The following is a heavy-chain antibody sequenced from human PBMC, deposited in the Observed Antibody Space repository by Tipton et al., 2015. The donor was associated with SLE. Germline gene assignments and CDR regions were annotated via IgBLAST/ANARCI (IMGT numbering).Heavy chain of an antibody. D-gene: IGHD6-6*01. Sequence: TLSLTCTVSGGSFSSSSYYWGWIRQPPGKGLEWIGYIYYSGSTNYNPSLKSRVTISVDTSKNQLSLKLSSVTAADTAVYYCASLSIYYYYYYMDVWGKGTTVTVSS. CDR2: IYYSGST. J-gene: IGHJ6*03. CDR1: GGSFSSSSYY. CDR3: ASLSIYYYYYYMDV. V-gene: IGHV4-39*07.